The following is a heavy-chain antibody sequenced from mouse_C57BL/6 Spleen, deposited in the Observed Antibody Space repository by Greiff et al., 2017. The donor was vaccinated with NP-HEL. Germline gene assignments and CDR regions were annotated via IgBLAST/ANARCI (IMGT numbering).Heavy chain of an antibody. V-gene: IGHV1-5*01. CDR1: GYTFTSYW. CDR3: TVKEIYYGSRYWYFDV. J-gene: IGHJ1*03. CDR2: IYPGNSDT. Sequence: VQLQQSGTVLARPGASVKMSCKTSGYTFTSYWMHWVKQRPGQGLEWIGAIYPGNSDTSYNQKFKGKAKLTAVTSASTAYMELSSLTTEDSAIYYDTVKEIYYGSRYWYFDVWGTGTTVTVSS. D-gene: IGHD1-1*01.